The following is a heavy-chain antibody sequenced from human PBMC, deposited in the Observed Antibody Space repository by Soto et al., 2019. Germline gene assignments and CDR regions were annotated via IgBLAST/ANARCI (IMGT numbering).Heavy chain of an antibody. CDR3: ARGDATKIVVTTYYTMDV. D-gene: IGHD3-22*01. J-gene: IGHJ6*02. CDR1: GGSLSNYG. Sequence: QVQLVQSGAEVKKPGSSVKVSCKASGGSLSNYGISWVRQAPGQGLEWMGAIIPVFGTPNYAAKFQDRVTIPVDDYTTTVYMEVRSLTSEDTAVYYCARGDATKIVVTTYYTMDVWGQGTTVTVSS. V-gene: IGHV1-69*12. CDR2: IIPVFGTP.